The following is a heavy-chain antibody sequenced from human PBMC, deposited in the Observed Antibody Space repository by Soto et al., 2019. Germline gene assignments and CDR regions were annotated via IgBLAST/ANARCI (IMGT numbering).Heavy chain of an antibody. V-gene: IGHV5-51*01. CDR1: GYTFSNDW. CDR2: IYPGDSDI. J-gene: IGHJ3*02. D-gene: IGHD3-22*01. CDR3: ARRKIVAPLGGFDI. Sequence: PGESLKISCKASGYTFSNDWSGWVRQIPGKGLEWMGIIYPGDSDIKYNQFFQGRVTISADKSISTAYLQWNRLTASDTAIYYCARRKIVAPLGGFDIWGQGTMVTVSS.